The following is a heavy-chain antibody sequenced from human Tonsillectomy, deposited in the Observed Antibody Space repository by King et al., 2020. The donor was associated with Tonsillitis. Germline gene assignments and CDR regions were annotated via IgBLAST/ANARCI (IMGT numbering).Heavy chain of an antibody. CDR1: GFPFSSYS. V-gene: IGHV3-30-3*01. J-gene: IGHJ4*02. CDR2: LSYEGSNK. Sequence: VQLVESGGGVVQPGRSLRLSCAASGFPFSSYSMHWVSQAPGKGLEWLAVLSYEGSNKYYTDSVKGRFTISRDISKNTMYLQMESLRPEDTAVYFCAREYQLEYFYYWGQGTLVTISS. D-gene: IGHD2-2*01. CDR3: AREYQLEYFYY.